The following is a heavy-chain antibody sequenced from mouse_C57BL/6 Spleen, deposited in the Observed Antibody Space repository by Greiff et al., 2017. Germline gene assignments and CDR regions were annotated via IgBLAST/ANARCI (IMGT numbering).Heavy chain of an antibody. D-gene: IGHD2-3*01. V-gene: IGHV7-3*01. Sequence: KLVESARAFFPPLVSLLLSCASSEFTFTYYYMSLVRQPPGKALEWLGFIRNKANGYTTEYSASVKGRFTISRDNSQSILYLQMNALRAEDSATYYCARYMDGPSRMDYWGQGTSVTVSS. J-gene: IGHJ4*01. CDR2: IRNKANGYTT. CDR3: ARYMDGPSRMDY. CDR1: EFTFTYYY.